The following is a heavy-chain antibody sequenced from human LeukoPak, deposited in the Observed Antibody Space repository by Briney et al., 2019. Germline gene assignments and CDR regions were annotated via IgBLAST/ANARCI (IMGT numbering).Heavy chain of an antibody. CDR3: AREGIATAGPFDL. CDR2: INQSGST. J-gene: IGHJ5*02. D-gene: IGHD6-13*01. CDR1: GGSFSDYY. V-gene: IGHV4-34*01. Sequence: SETLSLTCAVYGGSFSDYYWSWIRQPPGKGLEWIGEINQSGSTNYNPSLKSRVTISVATSRNQFSLKLSSVTAADTAVYYCAREGIATAGPFDLWGQGTLVTVSS.